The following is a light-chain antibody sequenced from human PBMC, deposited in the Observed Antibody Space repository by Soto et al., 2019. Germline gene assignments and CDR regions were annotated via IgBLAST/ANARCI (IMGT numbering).Light chain of an antibody. Sequence: EIVLTQSPGTLALSPGESATLSCRASQSVSSSLAWYQQKPGQPPRLLIYGASSRATGIPDRFSGSGSGPDFTLTISRLEPEDFAVYFCQHYGSSRTFGQGTKVEIK. CDR3: QHYGSSRT. CDR1: QSVSSS. J-gene: IGKJ1*01. CDR2: GAS. V-gene: IGKV3-20*01.